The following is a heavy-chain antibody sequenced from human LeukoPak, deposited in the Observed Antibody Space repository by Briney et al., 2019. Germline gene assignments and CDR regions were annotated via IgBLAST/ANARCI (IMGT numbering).Heavy chain of an antibody. Sequence: ASVKVSCKASGYTFTDYYMHWVRQAPGQGLEWMGWINPYTGVTNCAQKFQGRVTMTRKTSITTDYMELSRLTSDDSAVYYCARDGALDYWGQGTLVTVSS. CDR1: GYTFTDYY. J-gene: IGHJ4*02. V-gene: IGHV1-2*02. D-gene: IGHD3-16*01. CDR3: ARDGALDY. CDR2: INPYTGVT.